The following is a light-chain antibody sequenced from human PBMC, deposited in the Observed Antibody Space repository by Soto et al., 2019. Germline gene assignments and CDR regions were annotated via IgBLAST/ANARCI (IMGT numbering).Light chain of an antibody. CDR3: QQFHISRT. CDR2: GAS. CDR1: QTVITNF. V-gene: IGKV3-20*01. Sequence: EIVLTQSPGTLSLSPGERATLSCRASQTVITNFVAWYQEKPGQAPRLLIYGASSRATGIPDRFIGSGSGTDFTLTITGLEPEDFAVYYCQQFHISRTFGQGTRLEIK. J-gene: IGKJ5*01.